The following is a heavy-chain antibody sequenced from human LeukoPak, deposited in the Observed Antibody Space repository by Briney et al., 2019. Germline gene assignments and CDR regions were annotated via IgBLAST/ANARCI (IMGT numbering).Heavy chain of an antibody. Sequence: GGSLRLSCAASGFXFSSYEINWVRQAPGKGLEWVSYISNSGTAIYYADSVEGRFTISRDNAKSSLYLQMNSLRAEDTAVYYCARAGYSMDTEYFQHWGQGTLVTVSS. V-gene: IGHV3-48*03. D-gene: IGHD5-18*01. CDR2: ISNSGTAI. CDR3: ARAGYSMDTEYFQH. CDR1: GFXFSSYE. J-gene: IGHJ1*01.